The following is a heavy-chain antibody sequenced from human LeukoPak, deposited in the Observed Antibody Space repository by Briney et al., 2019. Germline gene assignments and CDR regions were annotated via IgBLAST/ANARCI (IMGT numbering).Heavy chain of an antibody. CDR2: INPNSGGT. D-gene: IGHD5-24*01. CDR3: ARGDGYNVYY. J-gene: IGHJ4*02. CDR1: GYTFTGYY. V-gene: IGHV1-2*02. Sequence: ASVKVSCKASGYTFTGYYMHWVRQAPGQGLEWMGWINPNSGGTNYAQKFQGRVTMTRDTSISTAYMGLSSLRSDDTAVYYCARGDGYNVYYWGQGTLVTVSS.